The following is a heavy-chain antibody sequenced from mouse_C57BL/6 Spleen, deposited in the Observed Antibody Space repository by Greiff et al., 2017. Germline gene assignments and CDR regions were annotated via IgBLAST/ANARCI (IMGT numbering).Heavy chain of an antibody. CDR2: ISDGGSYT. D-gene: IGHD2-4*01. J-gene: IGHJ2*01. CDR1: GFTFSSYA. V-gene: IGHV5-4*01. Sequence: EVTVVESGGGLVKPGGSLKLSCAASGFTFSSYAMSWVRQTPEKRLEWVATISDGGSYTYYPDNVKGRFTISRDNAKNNLYLQMSHLKSEDTAMYYCARDRDYDDYFDYWGQGTTLTVSS. CDR3: ARDRDYDDYFDY.